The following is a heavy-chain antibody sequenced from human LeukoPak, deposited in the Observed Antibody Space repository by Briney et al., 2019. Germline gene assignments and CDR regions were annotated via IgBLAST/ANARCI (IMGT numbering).Heavy chain of an antibody. CDR2: IYHSGST. D-gene: IGHD3-3*01. J-gene: IGHJ4*02. Sequence: ASETLSLTCAVSGGSISSGGYSWSWIRQPPGKGLEWIGYIYHSGSTYYNPSLKSRVTISVDRSKNQFSLKLSSVTAADTAVYYCARARGWGGYLMPYYFDYWGQGTLVTVSS. CDR3: ARARGWGGYLMPYYFDY. CDR1: GGSISSGGYS. V-gene: IGHV4-30-2*01.